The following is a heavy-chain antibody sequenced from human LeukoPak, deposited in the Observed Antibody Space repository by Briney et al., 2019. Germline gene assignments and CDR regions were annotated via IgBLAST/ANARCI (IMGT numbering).Heavy chain of an antibody. CDR1: GGSISSSSYY. V-gene: IGHV4-39*07. D-gene: IGHD1-26*01. CDR3: ARVSSGSPYYFDY. CDR2: IYYSGST. J-gene: IGHJ4*02. Sequence: PSETLSLTCTVSGGSISSSSYYWGWIRQPPGKGLEWIGSIYYSGSTYYNPSLKSRVTISVDTSKNQFSLKLSSVTAADTAVYYCARVSSGSPYYFDYWGQGTLVTVSS.